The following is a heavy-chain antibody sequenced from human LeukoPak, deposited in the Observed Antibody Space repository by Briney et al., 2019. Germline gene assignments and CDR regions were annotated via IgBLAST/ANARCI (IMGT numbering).Heavy chain of an antibody. V-gene: IGHV1-2*02. CDR2: INPNSGGT. Sequence: ASVKVSCKASGYTFTGYYMHWVRQAPGQGLEWMGWINPNSGGTNYAQKFQGRVTMTRDTSITTAYMELSSLRSDDTAVYYYARSTRDGYDALYYYMDVWGKGTTVTVSS. J-gene: IGHJ6*03. CDR3: ARSTRDGYDALYYYMDV. CDR1: GYTFTGYY. D-gene: IGHD5-24*01.